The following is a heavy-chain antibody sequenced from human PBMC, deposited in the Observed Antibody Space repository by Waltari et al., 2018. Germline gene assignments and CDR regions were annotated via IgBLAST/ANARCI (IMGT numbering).Heavy chain of an antibody. Sequence: QMQLVQSGPEVKKPGTSVKVSCKASGFTFTSSAMQWVRQARGQRLEWIGWIVVGSGNTNYAQKFQERVTITRDMSTSTAYMELSSLRSEDTAVYYCARAPAGGSYFGAFDIWGQGTMVTVSS. D-gene: IGHD1-26*01. CDR2: IVVGSGNT. CDR3: ARAPAGGSYFGAFDI. J-gene: IGHJ3*02. CDR1: GFTFTSSA. V-gene: IGHV1-58*02.